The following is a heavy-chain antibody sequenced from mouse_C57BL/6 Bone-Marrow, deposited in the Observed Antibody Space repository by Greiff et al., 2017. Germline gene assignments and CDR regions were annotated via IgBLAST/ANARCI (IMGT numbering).Heavy chain of an antibody. CDR1: GYTFTSYW. J-gene: IGHJ1*03. CDR2: IHPNSGST. Sequence: QVQLKQPGAELVKPGASVKLSCKASGYTFTSYWMHWVKQRPGQGLEWIGMIHPNSGSTNYNEKFKSKATLTVDKSSSTASMQLSSLTSEDSAVYYCAREYYYGSRDWYFDVWGTGTTVTVSS. CDR3: AREYYYGSRDWYFDV. V-gene: IGHV1-64*01. D-gene: IGHD1-1*01.